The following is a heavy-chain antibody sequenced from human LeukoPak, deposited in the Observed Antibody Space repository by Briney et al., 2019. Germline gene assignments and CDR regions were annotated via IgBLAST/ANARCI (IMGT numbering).Heavy chain of an antibody. CDR3: ARAPPRITMVRGVRRLTWFDP. CDR2: INLSGST. CDR1: GGSFSGYY. V-gene: IGHV4-34*01. Sequence: SETLSLTCAVSGGSFSGYYWSWIRQPPGKGLEWIGDINLSGSTTYNTSLKSRVTISVDTSKNQFSLKLSSVTPADTAVYYCARAPPRITMVRGVRRLTWFDPWGQGTLVTVSS. D-gene: IGHD3-10*01. J-gene: IGHJ5*02.